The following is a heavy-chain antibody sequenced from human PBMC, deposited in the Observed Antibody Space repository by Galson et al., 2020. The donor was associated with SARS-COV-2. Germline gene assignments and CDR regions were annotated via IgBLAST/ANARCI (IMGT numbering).Heavy chain of an antibody. CDR3: ATRLKDVRGFDK. J-gene: IGHJ4*02. Sequence: ASVKVSCKVSGFTLSDLYMHWVRQTPGRGLEWMGGFDLEDGEIIYAQKFQGRVTMTEDTSTDTANMELSGLKSEDTAVYYCATRLKDVRGFDKWGQGTLVTVS. CDR2: FDLEDGEI. D-gene: IGHD2-8*01. V-gene: IGHV1-24*01. CDR1: GFTLSDLY.